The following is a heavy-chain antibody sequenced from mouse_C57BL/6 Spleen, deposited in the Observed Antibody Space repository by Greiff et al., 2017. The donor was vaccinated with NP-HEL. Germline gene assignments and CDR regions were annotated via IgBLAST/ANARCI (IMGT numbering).Heavy chain of an antibody. CDR2: ISYDGSN. Sequence: VQLQQSGPGLVKPSQSLSLPCSVTGYSITSGYYWNWIRQFPGNKLEWMGYISYDGSNNYNPSLKNRISITRDTSKNQFFLKLNSVTTEDTATYYCAREGDYYGSSYAWFAYWGQGTLVTVSA. J-gene: IGHJ3*01. CDR1: GYSITSGYY. V-gene: IGHV3-6*01. D-gene: IGHD1-1*01. CDR3: AREGDYYGSSYAWFAY.